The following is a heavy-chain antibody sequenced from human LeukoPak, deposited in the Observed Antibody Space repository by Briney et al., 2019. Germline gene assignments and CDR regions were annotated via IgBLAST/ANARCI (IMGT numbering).Heavy chain of an antibody. Sequence: GASVKVSCKASGYTFTDYAMQWVRQAPRQSLEWMGWINAGNGDTKYSQMFQGRVTITRDTSASTAYVELSSLRSEDTAVYYCARGRWVAPRQGYYLDYWGQGTLVTVSS. CDR2: INAGNGDT. CDR1: GYTFTDYA. V-gene: IGHV1-3*01. D-gene: IGHD5-12*01. CDR3: ARGRWVAPRQGYYLDY. J-gene: IGHJ4*02.